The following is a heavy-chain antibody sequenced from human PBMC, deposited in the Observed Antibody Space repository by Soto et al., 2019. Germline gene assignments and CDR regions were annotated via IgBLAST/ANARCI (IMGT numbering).Heavy chain of an antibody. V-gene: IGHV3-15*07. J-gene: IGHJ6*02. CDR3: IGQQDFYYGRAV. Sequence: EVQLVESGGGLVTPGGSLTLSCAASGFSFSPAWMNWVRQAPGKGLEWVGLIKRKGGGGTADYAAPVKGRFIISRDASKIKIYQQMNSLKPEDTALYYCIGQQDFYYGRAVWGQGTTVTVSS. CDR2: IKRKGGGGTA. CDR1: GFSFSPAW. D-gene: IGHD6-13*01.